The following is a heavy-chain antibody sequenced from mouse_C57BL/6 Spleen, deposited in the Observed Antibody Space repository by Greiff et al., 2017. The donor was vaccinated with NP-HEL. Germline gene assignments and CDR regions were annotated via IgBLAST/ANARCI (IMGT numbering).Heavy chain of an antibody. J-gene: IGHJ1*03. CDR1: AFTFSSYT. CDR2: ISGGGGNT. V-gene: IGHV5-9*01. CDR3: AREWLLSYWYFDV. D-gene: IGHD2-3*01. Sequence: EAKLVEFGGGLVKPGGSPKRSSAVLAFTFSSYTMSWVRQTLEKRLEWVATISGGGGNTYYPDSVKGRFTISRDNAKNTLYLQLSSLRSEDTALYYCAREWLLSYWYFDVWGTGTTVTVSS.